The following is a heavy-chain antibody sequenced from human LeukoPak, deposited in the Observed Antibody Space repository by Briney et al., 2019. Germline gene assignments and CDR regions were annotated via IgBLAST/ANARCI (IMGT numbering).Heavy chain of an antibody. CDR3: ARQGNYDILTGYYLTYWFDP. V-gene: IGHV4-59*08. Sequence: SETLSLTCTVSGGSISSYYWSWIRQPPGKGLDWIGYIYYSGSTNYNPSLKSRVTISVDTYKNQFSLKLSSVTAADTAVYYCARQGNYDILTGYYLTYWFDPWGQGTLVTVSS. D-gene: IGHD3-9*01. CDR1: GGSISSYY. CDR2: IYYSGST. J-gene: IGHJ5*02.